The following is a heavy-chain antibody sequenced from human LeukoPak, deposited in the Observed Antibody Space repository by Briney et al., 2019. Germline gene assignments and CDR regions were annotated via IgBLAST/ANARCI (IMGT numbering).Heavy chain of an antibody. CDR1: GFTFNSYG. CDR3: AKDGGGYYDFSPP. Sequence: LTGGSLRLSCAGSGFTFNSYGMHWVRQAPGKGLEWVALISYDGSNEYYADSVKGRFTISRDNSKNTLYLQMNSLRAEDTAVYYCAKDGGGYYDFSPPWGQGTLVTVSS. D-gene: IGHD3-3*01. CDR2: ISYDGSNE. V-gene: IGHV3-30*18. J-gene: IGHJ5*02.